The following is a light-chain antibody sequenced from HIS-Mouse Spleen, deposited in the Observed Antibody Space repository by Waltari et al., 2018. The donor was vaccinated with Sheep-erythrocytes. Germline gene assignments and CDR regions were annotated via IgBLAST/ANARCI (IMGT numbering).Light chain of an antibody. CDR2: EGS. J-gene: IGLJ3*02. Sequence: QSALTQPASVSGSPGQSITISCTGTSSDVGSYNLVSWYQQHPGKDPNLMIYEGSKPPSGVSNRFSGSKSGNTASLTISGLQAEDEADYYCCSYAGSSTPWVFGGGTKLTVL. CDR3: CSYAGSSTPWV. CDR1: SSDVGSYNL. V-gene: IGLV2-23*01.